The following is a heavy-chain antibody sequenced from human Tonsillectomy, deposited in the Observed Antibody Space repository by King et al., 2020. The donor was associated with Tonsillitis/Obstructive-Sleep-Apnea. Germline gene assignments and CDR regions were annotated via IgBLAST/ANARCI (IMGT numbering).Heavy chain of an antibody. CDR3: ARQPRLSYDAFDA. V-gene: IGHV4-59*08. CDR2: IYYSGST. Sequence: VQLQESGPGPVKPSETLSLTCTVSGGSISSYYWSWIRQPPGKGLEWIGYIYYSGSTNYNPSLKSRVTISVDTSKKQFSLKLSAVTAADTAVYFCARQPRLSYDAFDAGGQGRMVTVSS. J-gene: IGHJ3*01. CDR1: GGSISSYY. D-gene: IGHD3-10*01.